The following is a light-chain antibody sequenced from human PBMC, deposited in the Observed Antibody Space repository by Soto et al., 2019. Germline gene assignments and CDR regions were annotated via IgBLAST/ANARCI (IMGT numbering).Light chain of an antibody. CDR3: QQYKSLLS. J-gene: IGKJ3*01. CDR1: QDISKY. CDR2: DAS. Sequence: DIQMTQSPSSLSASVGDRVTITCQASQDISKYLNWYQQKPGKAPKLLIYDASNLETGVPSRFSGSGSGTVFTLTINSLQPEDIAKYYCQQYKSLLSFGPGTKVDIK. V-gene: IGKV1-33*01.